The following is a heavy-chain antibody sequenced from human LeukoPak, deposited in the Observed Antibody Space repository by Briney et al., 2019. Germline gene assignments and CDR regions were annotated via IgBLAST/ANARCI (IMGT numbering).Heavy chain of an antibody. J-gene: IGHJ5*02. Sequence: GGSLRLSCAASGFTFSSYWMSWVRQAPGKGLEWVANIKQEGSEKYYVDSVKGRFTISRDNAKNSLYLQMNSLRAEDTAVYYCARDGSYDILTGYYTGFMPYPWGQGTLVTVSS. V-gene: IGHV3-7*01. D-gene: IGHD3-9*01. CDR2: IKQEGSEK. CDR3: ARDGSYDILTGYYTGFMPYP. CDR1: GFTFSSYW.